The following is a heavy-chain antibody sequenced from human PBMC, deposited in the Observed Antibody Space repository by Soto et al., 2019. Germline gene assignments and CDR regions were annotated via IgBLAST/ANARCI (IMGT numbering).Heavy chain of an antibody. CDR3: ARDRYSSGCNPFDC. J-gene: IGHJ4*02. CDR1: GFTFSDYY. CDR2: ISSSGSTT. Sequence: GGSLRLSCAASGFTFSDYYMTWIRQVPGKGLEWVSYISSSGSTTYYADSVKGRFTISRDNAKKSLYLQMNSLTADDTAIYYFARDRYSSGCNPFDCWGQGTLVTVSS. D-gene: IGHD6-19*01. V-gene: IGHV3-11*01.